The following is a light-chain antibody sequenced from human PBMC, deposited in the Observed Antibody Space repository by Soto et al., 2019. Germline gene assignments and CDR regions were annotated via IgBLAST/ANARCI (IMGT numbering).Light chain of an antibody. CDR2: GAS. CDR1: QSISSG. J-gene: IGKJ1*01. V-gene: IGKV1-5*01. Sequence: DIQMTHSPSTLSASVGDRVTITCRASQSISSGLAWYQLKPGKAPNLLIYGASSLESGVPSRFSGSGSGTEFALTISSLQPDDFATYYCQQYNSYWTFGQGTKVEIK. CDR3: QQYNSYWT.